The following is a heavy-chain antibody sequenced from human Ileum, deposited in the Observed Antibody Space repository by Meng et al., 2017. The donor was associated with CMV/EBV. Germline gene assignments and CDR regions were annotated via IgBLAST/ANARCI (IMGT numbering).Heavy chain of an antibody. J-gene: IGHJ5*02. CDR3: ARPSTAAYNWFDP. CDR1: GYIFTGYY. V-gene: IGHV1-2*02. Sequence: ASVKVSCKASGYIFTGYYMHWVRQAPGQGLEWMGRINPNSGATNYAQKFQGRVTMTRDTSISTAYMELSSLTSDDSAVYYCARPSTAAYNWFDPWGQGTLVTVSS. CDR2: INPNSGAT.